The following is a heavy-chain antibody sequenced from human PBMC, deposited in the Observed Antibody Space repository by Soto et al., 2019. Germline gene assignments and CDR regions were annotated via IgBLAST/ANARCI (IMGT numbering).Heavy chain of an antibody. Sequence: EVQLVESGGGLIQTGGSLRLSCAASGFTVSSNYMSWVRQAPGKGLEWVAVMYSGGSTYYADTVKGRFTIYRDNFKNTLYLQMNSLRAEDTDVYYCSRDSVGCYYGSGSHYGMDGWRQGTTVTVSS. CDR2: MYSGGST. J-gene: IGHJ6*02. V-gene: IGHV3-53*01. CDR3: SRDSVGCYYGSGSHYGMDG. CDR1: GFTVSSNY. D-gene: IGHD3-10*01.